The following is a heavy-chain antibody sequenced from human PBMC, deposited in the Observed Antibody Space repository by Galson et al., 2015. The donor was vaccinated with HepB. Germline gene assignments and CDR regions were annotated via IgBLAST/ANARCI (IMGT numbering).Heavy chain of an antibody. D-gene: IGHD5-18*01. V-gene: IGHV3-30*18. Sequence: SLRLSCAASGISFSSYGMHWVRQAPGKGLEWVAVISYDGSNKYYADSVKGRFTISRDNPKNTLYLQMNSLRAEDTAVYYCAKDPRAYSYGNFDFWGQGTLVTVSS. J-gene: IGHJ4*02. CDR1: GISFSSYG. CDR2: ISYDGSNK. CDR3: AKDPRAYSYGNFDF.